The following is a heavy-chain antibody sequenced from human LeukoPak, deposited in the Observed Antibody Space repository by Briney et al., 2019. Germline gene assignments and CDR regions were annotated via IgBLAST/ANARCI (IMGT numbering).Heavy chain of an antibody. V-gene: IGHV4-34*01. J-gene: IGHJ6*03. CDR3: ARHRAYYYYMDV. CDR2: INHSGST. Sequence: SETLSLTCAVYGGSFSGYYWSCTRQPPGKGLEWIGEINHSGSTNYNPSLKSRVTISVDTSKNQFSLKLSSVTAADTAVYYCARHRAYYYYMDVWGKGTTVTVSS. CDR1: GGSFSGYY.